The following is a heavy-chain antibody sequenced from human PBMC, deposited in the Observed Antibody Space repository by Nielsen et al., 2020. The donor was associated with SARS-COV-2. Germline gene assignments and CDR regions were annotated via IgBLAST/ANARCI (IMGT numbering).Heavy chain of an antibody. Sequence: SETLSLTCTVSGGSISSSSYYWGWIRQPPGKGLEWIGSIYYSGSTYYNPSLKSRVTISVDTSKNQFSLKLSSVTAADTAVYYCARSFGHYYDSSGYYYGQPYFDYWGQGTLVTVSS. CDR2: IYYSGST. CDR1: GGSISSSSYY. CDR3: ARSFGHYYDSSGYYYGQPYFDY. D-gene: IGHD3-22*01. J-gene: IGHJ4*02. V-gene: IGHV4-39*07.